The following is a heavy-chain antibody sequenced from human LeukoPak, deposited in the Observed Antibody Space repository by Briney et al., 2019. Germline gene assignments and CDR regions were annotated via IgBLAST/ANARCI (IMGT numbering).Heavy chain of an antibody. J-gene: IGHJ3*02. Sequence: GGSLRLSCAASGFTFSDYYMSWIRQAPGKGLEWVPYISSSGSTIYYADSVKGRFTISRDNAKNSLYPQMNSLRAEDTAVYYCARDFSAYYYDSSGYADAFDIWGQGTMVTVSS. CDR3: ARDFSAYYYDSSGYADAFDI. V-gene: IGHV3-11*01. D-gene: IGHD3-22*01. CDR2: ISSSGSTI. CDR1: GFTFSDYY.